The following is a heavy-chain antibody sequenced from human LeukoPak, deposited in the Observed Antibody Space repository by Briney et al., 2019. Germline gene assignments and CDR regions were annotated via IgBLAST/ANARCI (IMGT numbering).Heavy chain of an antibody. D-gene: IGHD3/OR15-3a*01. CDR1: GGSISSSNYY. Sequence: SETLSLTCTVSGGSISSSNYYWGWIRQPPGKGLEWIGSIYYSGTTYYNPSLKSRVTISVDTSKNQFSLRLTSVTAADTAVYYCARQTGSGLFILPGGQGTLVTVSS. CDR3: ARQTGSGLFILP. CDR2: IYYSGTT. V-gene: IGHV4-39*01. J-gene: IGHJ4*02.